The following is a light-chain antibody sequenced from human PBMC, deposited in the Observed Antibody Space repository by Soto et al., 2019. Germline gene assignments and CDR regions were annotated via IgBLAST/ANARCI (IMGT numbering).Light chain of an antibody. J-gene: IGKJ2*01. CDR3: QQYKNWYT. CDR1: QSINYN. Sequence: EIVMTQSPATLSVSPGERVTLSCRASQSINYNLAWYQQKPGQAPRLLIQGASTRATGIPVRCSGSGSGTEFTLTISSLQSEDFAVYYCQQYKNWYTFGQGTKLEIK. V-gene: IGKV3-15*01. CDR2: GAS.